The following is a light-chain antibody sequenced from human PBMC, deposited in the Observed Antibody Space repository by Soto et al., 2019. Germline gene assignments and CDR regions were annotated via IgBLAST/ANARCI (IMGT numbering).Light chain of an antibody. CDR3: QQYNNWPPLT. V-gene: IGKV3-15*01. CDR1: QSVSSN. Sequence: EIVMTQSPATLSVSPGERATLSCRASQSVSSNLAWYQQKPGQAPRLHIYGASTRATGIPARFSGSGSGTEFTLSISSLPSEDFAVYYCQQYNNWPPLTFGGGNKVEIK. J-gene: IGKJ4*01. CDR2: GAS.